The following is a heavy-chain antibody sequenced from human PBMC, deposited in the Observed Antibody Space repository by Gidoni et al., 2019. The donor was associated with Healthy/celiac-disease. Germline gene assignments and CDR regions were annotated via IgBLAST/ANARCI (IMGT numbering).Heavy chain of an antibody. CDR1: GFTFADHA. CDR3: EKDIHYIAVAGYPDY. CDR2: ISWVGGST. D-gene: IGHD6-19*01. J-gene: IGHJ4*02. Sequence: EVQLVESGGVVVPPGGSLRLPLAAFGFTFADHAIHWVRQAPGKGLEGVYFISWVGGSTDNADSVKARLTSFRNNSKNSLYLQMNSLRAEDTALYYCEKDIHYIAVAGYPDYWGQGTLVTVSS. V-gene: IGHV3-43D*03.